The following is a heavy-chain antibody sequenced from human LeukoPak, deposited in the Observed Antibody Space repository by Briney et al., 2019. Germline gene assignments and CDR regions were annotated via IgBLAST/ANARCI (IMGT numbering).Heavy chain of an antibody. D-gene: IGHD2-8*01. Sequence: GGSLRLSCAASGFTFSSYSMNWVRQAPGKGLEWVSYIISSSSTIYYADSVKGRFTISRDNSKNTLYLQMSSLRAEDTAVYYCARGVYDWGQGTLVTVSS. CDR1: GFTFSSYS. V-gene: IGHV3-48*01. J-gene: IGHJ4*02. CDR3: ARGVYD. CDR2: IISSSSTI.